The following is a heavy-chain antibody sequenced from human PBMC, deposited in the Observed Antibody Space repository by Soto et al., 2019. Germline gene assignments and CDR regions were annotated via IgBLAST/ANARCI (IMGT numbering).Heavy chain of an antibody. J-gene: IGHJ3*02. CDR3: AAVTRSAFDI. CDR2: INSDGSST. D-gene: IGHD4-17*01. V-gene: IGHV3-74*01. Sequence: GGSLRLSCAASGFTLSSYWMHWVRQAPGKGLVWVSRINSDGSSTSYADPVKGRFTISRDNAKNTLYLQMNSLRAEDTAVYYCAAVTRSAFDIWGQGTMVTVSS. CDR1: GFTLSSYW.